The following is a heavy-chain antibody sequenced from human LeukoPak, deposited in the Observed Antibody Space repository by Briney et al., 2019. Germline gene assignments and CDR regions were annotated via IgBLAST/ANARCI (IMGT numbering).Heavy chain of an antibody. CDR2: IYPGDSEA. Sequence: GESLKISCKGSGYSFTSHWIGWVRQMPGKGLEWMGIIYPGDSEARYSPSFQGQVTISADKSITTAYLQWSSLKASDTAMYYCARRYYYDTSGYYLAHDAFDIWGQGTMVTVSS. D-gene: IGHD3-22*01. J-gene: IGHJ3*02. CDR1: GYSFTSHW. V-gene: IGHV5-51*01. CDR3: ARRYYYDTSGYYLAHDAFDI.